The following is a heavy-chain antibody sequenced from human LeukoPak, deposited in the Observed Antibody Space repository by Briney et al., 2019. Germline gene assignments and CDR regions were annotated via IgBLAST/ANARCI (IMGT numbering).Heavy chain of an antibody. D-gene: IGHD3-22*01. Sequence: SETLSLTCTVSGGSISSYHWSWIRQPPGKGLEWIGYIYYSGSTNYNPSLKSRVTISLDTSKNQFSLKVSSVTAADTAVYYCARHSSGYLSYFDYWGQGTLVPVSS. CDR1: GGSISSYH. CDR3: ARHSSGYLSYFDY. V-gene: IGHV4-59*08. CDR2: IYYSGST. J-gene: IGHJ4*02.